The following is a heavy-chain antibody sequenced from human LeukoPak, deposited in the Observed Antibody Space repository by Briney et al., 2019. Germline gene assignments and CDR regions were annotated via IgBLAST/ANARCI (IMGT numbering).Heavy chain of an antibody. D-gene: IGHD6-13*01. CDR1: GYTFTSYG. CDR2: ISTYNANT. J-gene: IGHJ4*02. CDR3: ARESSSWYGPFDY. V-gene: IGHV1-18*01. Sequence: ASVKVSCKASGYTFTSYGISWVRQAPGQGLEWMGWISTYNANTKYAQKFQGRVAMTTDTSTSTVYMELSSLRSEDTAVYYCARESSSWYGPFDYWGQGTLVTVSS.